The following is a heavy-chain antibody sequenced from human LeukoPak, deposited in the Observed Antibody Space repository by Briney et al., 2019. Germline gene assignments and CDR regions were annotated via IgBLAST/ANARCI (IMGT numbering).Heavy chain of an antibody. J-gene: IGHJ4*02. Sequence: SETLSLTCTVSGGSISISSYYGGWIRQPPGKGLEWIGSIYYSGNTYYNPSLKSRVIIPVDTSKNQFSLKVSSVTAADTAVYYCARHHHNGWSDYWGQGTLVTVSS. CDR2: IYYSGNT. CDR1: GGSISISSYY. D-gene: IGHD6-19*01. CDR3: ARHHHNGWSDY. V-gene: IGHV4-39*01.